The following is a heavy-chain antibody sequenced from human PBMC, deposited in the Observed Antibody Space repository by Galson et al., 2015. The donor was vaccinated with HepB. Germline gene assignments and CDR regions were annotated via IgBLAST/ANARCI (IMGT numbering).Heavy chain of an antibody. Sequence: SLRLSCAASGFTFSTYGMHWVRQAPGKGLEWVAGTWYDGSREYYGDPVKGRFTISRDNPKNTLYLHMNSLRAEDTAVYYCARAQITMMTGYFDSWGQGTLVTVSS. D-gene: IGHD3-22*01. CDR1: GFTFSTYG. CDR3: ARAQITMMTGYFDS. CDR2: TWYDGSRE. V-gene: IGHV3-33*01. J-gene: IGHJ4*02.